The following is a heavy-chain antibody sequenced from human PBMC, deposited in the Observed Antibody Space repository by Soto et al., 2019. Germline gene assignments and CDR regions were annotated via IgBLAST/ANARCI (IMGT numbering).Heavy chain of an antibody. D-gene: IGHD3-22*01. J-gene: IGHJ4*02. V-gene: IGHV4-31*03. CDR2: IYYTGTT. CDR1: GDSISGGNYS. Sequence: PSEPLSLTCTVSGDSISGGNYSWTWIRQHPGRGMEWIGYIYYTGTTHYSPSLQSRVTMSVDTSKNQISLTLTSLTPAYTAVYFCARLYTYGYYHFDHWGQGTLVTVSS. CDR3: ARLYTYGYYHFDH.